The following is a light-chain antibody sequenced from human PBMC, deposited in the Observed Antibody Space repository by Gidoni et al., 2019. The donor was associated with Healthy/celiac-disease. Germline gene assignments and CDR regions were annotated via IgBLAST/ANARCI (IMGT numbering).Light chain of an antibody. CDR2: DAS. J-gene: IGKJ2*04. CDR1: QSVSSY. Sequence: EIVLTQSPATLSLSPGERATLSSRASQSVSSYLAWYQQNPGQAPRLLIHDASNRATGIPARFSGSGSGTDFTLTISSLEPEDFAVYYCQQRSNWPQVCSFGQGTKLEIK. CDR3: QQRSNWPQVCS. V-gene: IGKV3-11*01.